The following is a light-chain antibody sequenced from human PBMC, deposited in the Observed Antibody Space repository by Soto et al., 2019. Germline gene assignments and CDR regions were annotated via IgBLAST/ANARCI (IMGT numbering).Light chain of an antibody. J-gene: IGLJ2*01. Sequence: SSELTQPPSVSVSPGQTASITCSGDKLGDKYACWYQQKPGQSPVLLIYQDNKRPAGIPERFSGSNSGNTATLTISGTQAMDEADYYCQAWDSTIIFGGGTKLTVL. CDR3: QAWDSTII. CDR1: KLGDKY. CDR2: QDN. V-gene: IGLV3-1*01.